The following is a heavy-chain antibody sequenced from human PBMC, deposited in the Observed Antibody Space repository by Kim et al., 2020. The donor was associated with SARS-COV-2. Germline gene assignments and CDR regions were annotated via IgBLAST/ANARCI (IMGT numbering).Heavy chain of an antibody. J-gene: IGHJ4*02. CDR1: GYTFTSYY. V-gene: IGHV1-46*01. D-gene: IGHD3-9*01. Sequence: ASVKVSCKASGYTFTSYYMHWVRQAPGQGLEWMGIINPSGGSTSYAQKFQGRVTMTRDTSTSTVYMELSSLRSEDTAVYYCARVGAPHYDILTGYYGNFDYWGQGTLVTVSS. CDR2: INPSGGST. CDR3: ARVGAPHYDILTGYYGNFDY.